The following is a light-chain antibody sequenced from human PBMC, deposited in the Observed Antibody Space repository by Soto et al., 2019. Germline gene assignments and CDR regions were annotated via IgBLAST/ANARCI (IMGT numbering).Light chain of an antibody. Sequence: QSALTQPASVSGSPGQSITISCTGTSSDVGAYNYVSWYLHHPGKAPKLMLFEVSNRPSGVSNRFSGSKSGNTASLTISGLQAEDEADYYCTSYTSSTTLVFGTGTKVTVL. CDR2: EVS. J-gene: IGLJ1*01. V-gene: IGLV2-14*01. CDR3: TSYTSSTTLV. CDR1: SSDVGAYNY.